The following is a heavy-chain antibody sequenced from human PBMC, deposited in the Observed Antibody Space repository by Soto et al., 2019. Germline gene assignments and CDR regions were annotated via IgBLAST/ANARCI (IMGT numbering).Heavy chain of an antibody. CDR1: GYTFASYA. CDR3: ARDRKNSNWPNFDS. V-gene: IGHV1-69*04. Sequence: SVKVSCKASGYTFASYAISWMRQAPGQGLVWMGRVLPFLDVTTYSQRFQGRVTITADRSTTTAYMELSSLTFEDTAVYYCARDRKNSNWPNFDSWGPGTLVTVSS. CDR2: VLPFLDVT. J-gene: IGHJ4*02. D-gene: IGHD6-13*01.